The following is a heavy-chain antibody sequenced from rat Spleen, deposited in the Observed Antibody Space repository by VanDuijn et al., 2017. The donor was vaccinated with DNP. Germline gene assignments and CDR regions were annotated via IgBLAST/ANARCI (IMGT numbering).Heavy chain of an antibody. V-gene: IGHV5-7*01. D-gene: IGHD1-12*01. J-gene: IGHJ4*01. Sequence: EVLLVESDGGLVQPGRSLKLSCAVSGFTFSDYYMAWVRQAPAKGLEWVATLSYNGGTPYYRDSVKGRFTISRDNAQSTLYLKMDSLRSEGTATYYCARHRTIMPYYYAMDAWGQGASVTVSS. CDR1: GFTFSDYY. CDR2: LSYNGGTP. CDR3: ARHRTIMPYYYAMDA.